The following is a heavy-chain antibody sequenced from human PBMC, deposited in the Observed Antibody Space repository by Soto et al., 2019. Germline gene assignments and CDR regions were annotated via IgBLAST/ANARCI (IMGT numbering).Heavy chain of an antibody. J-gene: IGHJ4*02. CDR3: ARAGAAAGTIPFDY. CDR2: IYYSGST. V-gene: IGHV4-59*01. CDR1: GGSISSYY. D-gene: IGHD6-13*01. Sequence: SETLSLTCTVSGGSISSYYWSWIRQPPGKGLEWIGYIYYSGSTNYNPSLKSRVTISVDTSKNQFSLKLSSVTAADTAVYYCARAGAAAGTIPFDYWGQGTLVTVSS.